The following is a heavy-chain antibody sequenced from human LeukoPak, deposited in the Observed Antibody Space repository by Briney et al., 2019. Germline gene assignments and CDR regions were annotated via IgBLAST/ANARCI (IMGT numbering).Heavy chain of an antibody. D-gene: IGHD5-12*01. J-gene: IGHJ6*02. CDR1: GFTFSSYG. CDR2: IWYDGSNK. Sequence: GGSLRLSCAASGFTFSSYGMHWVRQAPGKGLEWVAVIWYDGSNKYYADSVKGRFTISRDNSKNTLYLQMNSLRAEDTAVYYCARDRRWLQSPDDYYCYGMDVWGQGTTVTVSS. CDR3: ARDRRWLQSPDDYYCYGMDV. V-gene: IGHV3-33*01.